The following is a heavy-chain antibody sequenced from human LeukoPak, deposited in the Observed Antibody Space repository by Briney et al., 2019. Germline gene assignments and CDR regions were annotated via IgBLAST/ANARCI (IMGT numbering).Heavy chain of an antibody. CDR3: ARLDRMGEIDF. V-gene: IGHV1-18*01. CDR1: GYTFTNYC. Sequence: VKVSCKACGYTFTNYCLRWVRRAPGKGGEGVGWISTYTGNAKYSQKLQDRVPLTRKTSPSTGHMEVRGRTSDDTAVYYCARLDRMGEIDFWGQGNLVIVSA. CDR2: ISTYTGNA. J-gene: IGHJ4*02. D-gene: IGHD3-16*01.